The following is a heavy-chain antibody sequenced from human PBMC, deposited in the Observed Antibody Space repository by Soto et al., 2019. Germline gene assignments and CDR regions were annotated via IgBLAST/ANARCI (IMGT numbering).Heavy chain of an antibody. CDR2: IKQDGSEK. CDR3: ARGPAAILDYYYYMDV. V-gene: IGHV3-7*04. J-gene: IGHJ6*03. CDR1: GFTFSSYW. Sequence: GGSLRLSCAASGFTFSSYWMSWVRQAPGKGLEWVANIKQDGSEKYYVDSVKGRFTISRDNAKNSLYLQMNSLRAEDTAVYYCARGPAAILDYYYYMDVWGKGTTVTVSS. D-gene: IGHD2-2*01.